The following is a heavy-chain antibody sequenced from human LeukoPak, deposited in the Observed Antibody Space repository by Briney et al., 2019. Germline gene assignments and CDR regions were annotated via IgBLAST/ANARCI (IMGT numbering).Heavy chain of an antibody. V-gene: IGHV4-38-2*01. J-gene: IGHJ5*02. Sequence: SETLSLTCAVSGCSISSGYHWGWIRQPPGKGLEWIGSISHSGSTYYNPSLKSRVTISVDTSKNQFSLKLSSVTAADTAVYYCAKTTYYDFWSGEKDWFDPWGQGTLVTVSS. CDR3: AKTTYYDFWSGEKDWFDP. CDR2: ISHSGST. D-gene: IGHD3-3*01. CDR1: GCSISSGYH.